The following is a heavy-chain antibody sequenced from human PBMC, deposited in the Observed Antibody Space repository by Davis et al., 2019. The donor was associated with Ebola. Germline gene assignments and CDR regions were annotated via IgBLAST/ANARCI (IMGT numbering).Heavy chain of an antibody. CDR3: ARVGYSSGGVDY. D-gene: IGHD6-19*01. Sequence: ASVKVSCKASGYTFTDYPMYWVRQAPGQGLEWMGQMKPKNDGINYAQKFQGRVTMTRDTSISTAYMELYRLTSDDTAVYYCARVGYSSGGVDYWGQGTLVTVSS. CDR2: MKPKNDGI. J-gene: IGHJ4*02. V-gene: IGHV1-2*06. CDR1: GYTFTDYP.